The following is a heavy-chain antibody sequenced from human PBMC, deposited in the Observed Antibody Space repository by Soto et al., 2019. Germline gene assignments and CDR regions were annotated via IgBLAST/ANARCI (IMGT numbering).Heavy chain of an antibody. J-gene: IGHJ4*02. Sequence: GGSLRLSCAASGFTFSSYGMHWVRQAPGKGLEWVAVIWYDGSNKYYADSVKGRFTISRDNSKNTLYLQMNSLRAEDTAVYYCARSRSTMIVVAPDYWGQGTLVTVSS. D-gene: IGHD3-22*01. CDR2: IWYDGSNK. V-gene: IGHV3-33*01. CDR3: ARSRSTMIVVAPDY. CDR1: GFTFSSYG.